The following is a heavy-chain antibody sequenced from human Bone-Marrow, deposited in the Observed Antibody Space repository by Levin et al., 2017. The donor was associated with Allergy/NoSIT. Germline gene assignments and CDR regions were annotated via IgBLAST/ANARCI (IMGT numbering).Heavy chain of an antibody. J-gene: IGHJ6*02. V-gene: IGHV3-43D*04. CDR3: AKDKAQYSGNYYHGLDV. D-gene: IGHD1-26*01. CDR2: ISWNGGTT. Sequence: PGGSLRLSCAASGFTFDNFAMHWVRQVPGKGLEWVSLISWNGGTTHYADSVKGRFTISRDNSKNSLFLQMNSLRAKDTALYYCAKDKAQYSGNYYHGLDVWGHGTTVTVSS. CDR1: GFTFDNFA.